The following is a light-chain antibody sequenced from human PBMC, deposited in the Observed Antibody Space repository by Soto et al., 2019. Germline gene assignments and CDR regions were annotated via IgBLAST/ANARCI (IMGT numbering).Light chain of an antibody. V-gene: IGKV3-11*01. CDR2: DAS. CDR3: QQRSSWPVT. Sequence: EIVLTQSPGTLSLSPGERATLSCRASQSVSSYLAWYQQKPGQAPRLLIYDASTSATGISARFSGSGSGTDFTLTISSLEPEDFAVYYCQQRSSWPVTFGQGTRVEVK. CDR1: QSVSSY. J-gene: IGKJ1*01.